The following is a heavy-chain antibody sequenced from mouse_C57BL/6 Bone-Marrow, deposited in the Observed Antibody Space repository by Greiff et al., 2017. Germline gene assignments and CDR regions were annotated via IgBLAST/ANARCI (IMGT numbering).Heavy chain of an antibody. V-gene: IGHV5-15*04. CDR2: ISNLAYSI. J-gene: IGHJ4*01. Sequence: EVKVEESGGGLVQPGGSLKLSCAASGFTFSDYGMPWVRQAPRKGPEWVAFISNLAYSIYYAHTVTGRFTISRENAKNTRYLEMSSLRSEDTAMYYCARGFCMDYWGRGTSVTVTA. CDR3: ARGFCMDY. CDR1: GFTFSDYG.